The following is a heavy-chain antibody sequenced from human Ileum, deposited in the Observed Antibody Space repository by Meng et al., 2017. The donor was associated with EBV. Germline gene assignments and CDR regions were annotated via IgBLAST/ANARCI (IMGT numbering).Heavy chain of an antibody. Sequence: QWQLVQSGAEVTTPGASVKVSCKASGYTFTSYAINWVRQGTGQGLEWMGWMNPNRGTTGYAQKFQGRVTMTRNISKSTAYMDLSSLRSEDTAVYYCATGVADFEYWGQGTLVTVSS. D-gene: IGHD6-19*01. J-gene: IGHJ4*02. V-gene: IGHV1-8*01. CDR1: GYTFTSYA. CDR2: MNPNRGTT. CDR3: ATGVADFEY.